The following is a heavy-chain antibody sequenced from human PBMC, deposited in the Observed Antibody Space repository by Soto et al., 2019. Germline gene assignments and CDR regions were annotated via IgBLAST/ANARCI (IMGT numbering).Heavy chain of an antibody. CDR3: ARDPSWLTTHTNYYYYGMDV. D-gene: IGHD5-18*01. CDR2: IYYSGST. V-gene: IGHV4-31*03. CDR1: GGSISSGGYY. J-gene: IGHJ6*02. Sequence: SETLSLTCTVSGGSISSGGYYWSWIRQHPGKGLEWIGYIYYSGSTYYNPSLKSRVTISVDTSKNQFSLKLSSVTAADTAVYYCARDPSWLTTHTNYYYYGMDVWGQGTTVTVYS.